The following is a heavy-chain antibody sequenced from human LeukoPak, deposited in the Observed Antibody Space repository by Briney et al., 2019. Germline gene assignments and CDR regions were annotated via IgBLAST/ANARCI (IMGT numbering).Heavy chain of an antibody. Sequence: ASVKVSCKVSGYTLTELSTHWVRQAPGKGLEWMGGFDPEDGETIYAQKFQGRVTMTEDTSTDTAYMELSSLRSEDTAVYYCATKALADFWSGYSLGYWGQGTLVTVSS. V-gene: IGHV1-24*01. CDR3: ATKALADFWSGYSLGY. D-gene: IGHD3-3*01. CDR1: GYTLTELS. CDR2: FDPEDGET. J-gene: IGHJ4*02.